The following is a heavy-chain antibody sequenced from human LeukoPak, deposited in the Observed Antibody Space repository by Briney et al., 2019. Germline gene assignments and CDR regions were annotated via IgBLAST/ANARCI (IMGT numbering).Heavy chain of an antibody. J-gene: IGHJ4*02. D-gene: IGHD1-1*01. V-gene: IGHV3-33*01. Sequence: GGSLRLSCATSGFTFSGSGFHWVRQAPGKGLEWVADIWYHGRNAYYADSAKGRFTNFRDNSKNTLYLQMNSLRAEDTAVYYCARDSAVGRLGFWGQGTLVTVSS. CDR3: ARDSAVGRLGF. CDR1: GFTFSGSG. CDR2: IWYHGRNA.